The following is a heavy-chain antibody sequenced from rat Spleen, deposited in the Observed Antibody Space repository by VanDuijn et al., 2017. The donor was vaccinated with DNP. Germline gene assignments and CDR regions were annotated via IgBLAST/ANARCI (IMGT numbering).Heavy chain of an antibody. V-gene: IGHV5S13*01. J-gene: IGHJ2*01. D-gene: IGHD4-3*01. Sequence: EVQVVESGGGLVQPGRSLKLSCTASGFTFSNYDMAWVRQAPTKGLEWVTSISTSGGSTYYRDSVKGRFTISRDNAKNTLYLQMNSLRSEDMATYYCVRWNSGHFDYWGQGVMVPVSS. CDR3: VRWNSGHFDY. CDR1: GFTFSNYD. CDR2: ISTSGGST.